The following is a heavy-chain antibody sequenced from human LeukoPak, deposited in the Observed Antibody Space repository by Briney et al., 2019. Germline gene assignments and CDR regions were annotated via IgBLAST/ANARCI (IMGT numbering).Heavy chain of an antibody. Sequence: SVTVSFTASGGTFSIYAISWVRQAPGRGLEWMGRIIPILGIANYAQKFQGRVTITADKPTSTAYMELSSLRSEDTAVYYCARDPLSRQVMDGGNSVGFSYYYYGMDVWGQGTTVTVSS. CDR2: IIPILGIA. CDR3: ARDPLSRQVMDGGNSVGFSYYYYGMDV. CDR1: GGTFSIYA. J-gene: IGHJ6*02. V-gene: IGHV1-69*04. D-gene: IGHD4-23*01.